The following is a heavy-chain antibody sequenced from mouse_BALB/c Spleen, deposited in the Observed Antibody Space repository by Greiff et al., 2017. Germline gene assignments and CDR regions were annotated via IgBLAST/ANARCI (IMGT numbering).Heavy chain of an antibody. Sequence: VQLQQSGAELVKPGASVKLSCKASGYTFTSYWMHWVKQRPGQGLEWIGEINPSNGRTNYNEKFKSKATLTVDKSSSTAYMQLSSLTSEDSAVYYCARFGYDEAYWGQGTLVTVSA. D-gene: IGHD2-2*01. CDR3: ARFGYDEAY. CDR2: INPSNGRT. CDR1: GYTFTSYW. J-gene: IGHJ3*01. V-gene: IGHV1S81*02.